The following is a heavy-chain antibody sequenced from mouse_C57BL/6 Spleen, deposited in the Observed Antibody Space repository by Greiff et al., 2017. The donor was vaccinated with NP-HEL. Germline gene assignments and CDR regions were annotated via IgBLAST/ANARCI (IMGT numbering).Heavy chain of an antibody. CDR1: GYTFTSYW. CDR2: IHPSDSDT. V-gene: IGHV1-74*01. CDR3: AMRYYGSSHISYWYFDV. Sequence: VQLQQPGAELVKPGASVKVSCKASGYTFTSYWMHWVKQRPGQGLEWIGRIHPSDSDTNYNQKFKGKATLTVDKSSSTAYMQLSSLTSEDSAVYYCAMRYYGSSHISYWYFDVWGTGTTVTVSS. J-gene: IGHJ1*03. D-gene: IGHD1-1*01.